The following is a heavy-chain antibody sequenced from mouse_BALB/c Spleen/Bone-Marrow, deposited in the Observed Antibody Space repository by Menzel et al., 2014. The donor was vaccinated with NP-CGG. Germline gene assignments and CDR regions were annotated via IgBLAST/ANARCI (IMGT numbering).Heavy chain of an antibody. CDR3: ARGNYGNYVDYFDY. D-gene: IGHD2-1*01. J-gene: IGHJ2*01. CDR2: INSNGGST. V-gene: IGHV5-6-3*01. CDR1: GFTFXSYG. Sequence: EVQLVESGGGLVQPGGSLKLSCAASGFTFXSYGMSWVRQTPDKRLELVASINSNGGSTYYPDSVKGRFTISRDNAKNTLSLQMSSLKSEDTAMYYCARGNYGNYVDYFDYWGQGTTLTVSS.